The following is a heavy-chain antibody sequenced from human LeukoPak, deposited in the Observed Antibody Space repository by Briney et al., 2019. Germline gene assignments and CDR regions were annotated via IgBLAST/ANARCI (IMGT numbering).Heavy chain of an antibody. CDR1: GGTFSSYA. J-gene: IGHJ4*02. D-gene: IGHD6-13*01. Sequence: ASVKVSCKASGGTFSSYAISWVRQAPGQGLEWMGGIIPIFGTANYAQKFQGRVTITADESTSTAYMELSSLRSEDTAVYYCARTAPYSSSWYEDYWGQGTLVTVSS. CDR2: IIPIFGTA. CDR3: ARTAPYSSSWYEDY. V-gene: IGHV1-69*13.